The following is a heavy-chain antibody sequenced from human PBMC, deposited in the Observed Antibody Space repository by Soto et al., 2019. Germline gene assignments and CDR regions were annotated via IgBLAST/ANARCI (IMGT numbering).Heavy chain of an antibody. J-gene: IGHJ4*02. CDR2: ISWDGGST. D-gene: IGHD3-3*01. V-gene: IGHV3-43*01. CDR1: GFTFDDYT. Sequence: PGGSLRLSCAASGFTFDDYTMHWVRQAPGKGLEWVSLISWDGGSTYYADSVKGRFTISRDNSKNSLYLQMNSLRTEDTALYYCAKDSSSGGDFWSGYFDYWGQGTLVTVSS. CDR3: AKDSSSGGDFWSGYFDY.